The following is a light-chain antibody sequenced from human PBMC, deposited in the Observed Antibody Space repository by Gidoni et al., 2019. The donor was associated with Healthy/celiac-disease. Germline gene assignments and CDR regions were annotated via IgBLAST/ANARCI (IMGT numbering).Light chain of an antibody. CDR1: SSAIGGYNY. CDR2: DVS. CDR3: SSYTSSSTPPYV. V-gene: IGLV2-14*01. Sequence: QSALTQPASVSGSPGQSITISCTGTSSAIGGYNYVSCYQQPPGKAPKLMIYDVSNRPSGVSNRFSGSKSGNTASLTISGLQAEDEADYYCSSYTSSSTPPYVFGTGTKVTVL. J-gene: IGLJ1*01.